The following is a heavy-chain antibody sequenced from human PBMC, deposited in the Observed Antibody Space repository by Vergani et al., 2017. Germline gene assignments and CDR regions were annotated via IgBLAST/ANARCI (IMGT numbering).Heavy chain of an antibody. V-gene: IGHV4-61*02. CDR1: GGSISSGSYY. D-gene: IGHD2-8*01. J-gene: IGHJ5*02. CDR2: TYTSGST. Sequence: QVQLQESGPGLVKPSQTLSLTCTVSGGSISSGSYYWSWIRQPAGAGLGWIGRTYTSGSTNHNPSLKSLVTISVDTSRIQFSLKLSTVTAADRAGYYCARARCTYNWFYPGDQGTLVTVSA. CDR3: ARARCTYNWFYP.